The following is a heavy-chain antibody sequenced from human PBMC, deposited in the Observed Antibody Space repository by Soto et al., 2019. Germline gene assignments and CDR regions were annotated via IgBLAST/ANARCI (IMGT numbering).Heavy chain of an antibody. CDR1: GFTFSGSA. Sequence: EVQLVESGGGLVQPGGSLKLSCAASGFTFSGSAMHWVRQASGKGLEWVGRIRSKANSYATAYAASVKGRFTISRDDSKNTAYLQMNSLKTEDTAVYYCTTPGIAVDGYGYYWGQGTLVTVSS. V-gene: IGHV3-73*02. CDR2: IRSKANSYAT. CDR3: TTPGIAVDGYGYY. J-gene: IGHJ4*02. D-gene: IGHD6-19*01.